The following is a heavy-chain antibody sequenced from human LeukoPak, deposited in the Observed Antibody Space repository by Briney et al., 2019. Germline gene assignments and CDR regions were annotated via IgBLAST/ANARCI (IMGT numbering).Heavy chain of an antibody. V-gene: IGHV1-69*04. Sequence: SVKASCKASGGTFSTYGISWVRQAPGQGLEWMGRIIPIMGIATYAQKFQGRVTITADRSTGTAYVELSRLRFDDTAVYYCARDKSDVFDIWGQGTLVTVSS. CDR2: IIPIMGIA. J-gene: IGHJ3*02. CDR1: GGTFSTYG. CDR3: ARDKSDVFDI.